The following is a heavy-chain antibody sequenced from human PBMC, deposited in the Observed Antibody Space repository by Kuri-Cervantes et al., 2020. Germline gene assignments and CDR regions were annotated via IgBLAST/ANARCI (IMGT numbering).Heavy chain of an antibody. CDR1: GFAVSSNY. CDR2: IYSCGST. D-gene: IGHD3-16*01. Sequence: GGSLRLSCAASGFAVSSNYMSWVRQAPGKGLEWVSVIYSCGSTYYADSVKGRFTISRDNSKNTLYLQMNSLRAEDTAVYYCARGHPVTFGGVPLAFDIWGQGTMVTVSS. J-gene: IGHJ3*02. V-gene: IGHV3-66*03. CDR3: ARGHPVTFGGVPLAFDI.